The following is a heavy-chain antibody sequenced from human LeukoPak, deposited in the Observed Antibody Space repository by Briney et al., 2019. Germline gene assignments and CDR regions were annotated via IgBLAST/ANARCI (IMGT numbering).Heavy chain of an antibody. Sequence: ASVKVSCKASGYTFTGYYMHWVRQAPGQGLEWMGWINPNSGGTNYAQKFQGRVTMTRDTSISTAYMELSSLRSEDTAVYYCARDRPGRHCSTTRCCIASPFDPWGQGTLVTVSS. J-gene: IGHJ5*02. CDR1: GYTFTGYY. CDR3: ARDRPGRHCSTTRCCIASPFDP. CDR2: INPNSGGT. D-gene: IGHD2-2*01. V-gene: IGHV1-2*02.